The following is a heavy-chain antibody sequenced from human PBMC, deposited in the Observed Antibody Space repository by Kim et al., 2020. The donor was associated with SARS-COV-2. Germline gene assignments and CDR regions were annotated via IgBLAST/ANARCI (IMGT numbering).Heavy chain of an antibody. Sequence: GGSLRLSCAASGFTFSSYAMSWVRQAPGKGLEWVSAISGSGGSTYYADSVKGRFTISRDNSKNTLYLQMNSLRAEDTAVYYCAKDSDSWLYVLYYFDYWGQGTLVTVSP. CDR1: GFTFSSYA. J-gene: IGHJ4*02. CDR2: ISGSGGST. CDR3: AKDSDSWLYVLYYFDY. D-gene: IGHD2-15*01. V-gene: IGHV3-23*01.